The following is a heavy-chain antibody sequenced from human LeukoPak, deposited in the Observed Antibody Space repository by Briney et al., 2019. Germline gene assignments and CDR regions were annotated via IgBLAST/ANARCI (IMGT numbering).Heavy chain of an antibody. Sequence: SETLSLTCAVYGGSFSGCYWSWIRQPPGKGLEWIGEINHSGSTNYNPSLKSRVTISVDASKNQFSLKLSSVTAADTAVYYCARAPRKWWPVKTRGQGTLVTVSS. CDR3: ARAPRKWWPVKT. D-gene: IGHD2-15*01. CDR1: GGSFSGCY. V-gene: IGHV4-34*01. CDR2: INHSGST. J-gene: IGHJ4*02.